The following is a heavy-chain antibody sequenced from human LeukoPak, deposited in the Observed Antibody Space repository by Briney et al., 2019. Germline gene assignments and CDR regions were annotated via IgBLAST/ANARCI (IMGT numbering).Heavy chain of an antibody. Sequence: GGTLRLSCAASGFTFSNYVMSWVRQAPGKGLEWVSAISGSGGSTYYADSVKGRFTISRDNSKNTLYLHMNSLRAEDTAVHYCAKISSGWYRDFDYWGQGTLVTVSS. V-gene: IGHV3-23*01. CDR3: AKISSGWYRDFDY. CDR1: GFTFSNYV. D-gene: IGHD6-19*01. CDR2: ISGSGGST. J-gene: IGHJ4*02.